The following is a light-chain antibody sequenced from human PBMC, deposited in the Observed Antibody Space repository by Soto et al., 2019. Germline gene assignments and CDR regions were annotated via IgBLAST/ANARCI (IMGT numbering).Light chain of an antibody. CDR3: QQYAESPLT. J-gene: IGKJ4*01. V-gene: IGKV3-20*01. CDR1: QSAGRNY. CDR2: AAS. Sequence: EIVLTQSPGTLSLSPGERATLSCRASQSAGRNYLAWYQQKPGQAPRLLIHAASSRATGIPDTFSGSGSETDFTLTISRLEPEDFAVYYCQQYAESPLTFGGGTKVEIK.